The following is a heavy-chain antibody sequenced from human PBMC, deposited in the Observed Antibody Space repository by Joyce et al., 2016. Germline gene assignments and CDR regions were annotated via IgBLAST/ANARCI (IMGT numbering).Heavy chain of an antibody. Sequence: QVQLEQSGAEVKKPGSSVKVSCKASGGTFKNYAISWVRQAPGQGLEWMGGINPVFGAPNYAQKFQGRITITADTSTNIAYIELSGLRPEDTAVYYCASPGGSILGYHYYMDVWGKGTTVTVSS. CDR3: ASPGGSILGYHYYMDV. J-gene: IGHJ6*03. CDR1: GGTFKNYA. D-gene: IGHD3-3*01. V-gene: IGHV1-69*06. CDR2: INPVFGAP.